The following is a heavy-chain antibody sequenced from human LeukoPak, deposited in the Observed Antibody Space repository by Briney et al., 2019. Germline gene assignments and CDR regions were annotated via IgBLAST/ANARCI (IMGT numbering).Heavy chain of an antibody. CDR1: GFTFSSYA. V-gene: IGHV3-23*01. CDR3: AKDRWVGHSSGWYGY. J-gene: IGHJ4*02. CDR2: ISGSGGST. Sequence: GGSLRLSCAASGFTFSSYAMSWVRQAPGKGLEWVSAISGSGGSTYYADSVKGRFTISRDNSKNTLYLQMNSLRAEDTAVYYCAKDRWVGHSSGWYGYWGQGTLVTASS. D-gene: IGHD6-13*01.